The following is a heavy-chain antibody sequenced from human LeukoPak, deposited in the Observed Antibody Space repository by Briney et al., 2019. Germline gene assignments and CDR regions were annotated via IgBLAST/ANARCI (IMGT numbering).Heavy chain of an antibody. CDR3: ARVRIAVAGKYYFDY. Sequence: ASVKVSCKASGYTFTGYYMHWVRQAPGQGLEWMGWINPNSGGTNYARKFQGRVTMTRDTSISTAYMELSRLRSDDTAAYYCARVRIAVAGKYYFDYWGQGTLVTVSS. CDR1: GYTFTGYY. V-gene: IGHV1-2*02. CDR2: INPNSGGT. J-gene: IGHJ4*02. D-gene: IGHD6-19*01.